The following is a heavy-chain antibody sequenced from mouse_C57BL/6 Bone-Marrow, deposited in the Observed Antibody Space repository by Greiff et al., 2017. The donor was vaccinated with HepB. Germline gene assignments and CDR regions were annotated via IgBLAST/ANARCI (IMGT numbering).Heavy chain of an antibody. CDR2: IDPSDSET. D-gene: IGHD2-4*01. Sequence: QVQLKEPGAELVRPGSSVKLSCKASGYTFTSYWMHWVKQRPIQGLEWIGNIDPSDSETHYNQKFKDKATLTVDKSSSTAYMQLSSLTSEDSAVYYCAGITTEFAYWGQGTLVTVSA. CDR3: AGITTEFAY. CDR1: GYTFTSYW. J-gene: IGHJ3*01. V-gene: IGHV1-52*01.